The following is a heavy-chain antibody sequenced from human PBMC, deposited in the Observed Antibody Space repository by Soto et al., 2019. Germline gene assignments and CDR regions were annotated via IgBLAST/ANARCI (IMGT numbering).Heavy chain of an antibody. Sequence: EVQLVESGGGLVKPGGSLRLSCAASGFTFSSYSMNWVRQAPGKGLEWVSSISSSSSYIYYADSVKGRFTISRDNAKNSLSLQMNSLIAEDTAVHYCARSPTTTPPWFDPWGQGTLVTISS. J-gene: IGHJ5*02. CDR3: ARSPTTTPPWFDP. V-gene: IGHV3-21*01. D-gene: IGHD4-17*01. CDR2: ISSSSSYI. CDR1: GFTFSSYS.